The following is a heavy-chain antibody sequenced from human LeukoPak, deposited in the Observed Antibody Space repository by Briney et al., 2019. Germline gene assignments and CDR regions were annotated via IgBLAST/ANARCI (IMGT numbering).Heavy chain of an antibody. J-gene: IGHJ3*02. Sequence: SETLSLTCTVTGGSISSYYWSWIRQAPGKGLEWIGYIYYSGSTNYNAYLMSGGTIIVDTSQSHFSLKLSSVTAADTAVYYCARAPLGRASAFDIWGQGTMVTVSS. V-gene: IGHV4-59*01. CDR2: IYYSGST. CDR3: ARAPLGRASAFDI. CDR1: GGSISSYY.